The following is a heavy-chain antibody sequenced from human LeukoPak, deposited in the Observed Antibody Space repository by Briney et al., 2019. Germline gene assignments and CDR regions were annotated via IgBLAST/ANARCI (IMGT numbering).Heavy chain of an antibody. CDR1: TYTFTDYY. CDR2: INPNSGGT. J-gene: IGHJ6*03. Sequence: ASVKVSCKASTYTFTDYYLHWVRQAPGQGLEWMGRINPNSGGTNYAQKFQGRVTMTRDTSISTAYMELSRLRSDDTAVYYCARGTRSGRYYMDVWGKGTTVTVSS. V-gene: IGHV1-2*06. D-gene: IGHD3-10*01. CDR3: ARGTRSGRYYMDV.